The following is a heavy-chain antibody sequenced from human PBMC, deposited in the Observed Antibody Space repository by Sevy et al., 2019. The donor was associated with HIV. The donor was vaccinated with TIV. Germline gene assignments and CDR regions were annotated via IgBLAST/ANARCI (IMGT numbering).Heavy chain of an antibody. CDR1: GGTFSSYS. CDR3: ARAPYGDYTPYFDY. D-gene: IGHD4-17*01. J-gene: IGHJ4*02. CDR2: IIPIFCTP. Sequence: ASVKVSCKASGGTFSSYSLSWVRQAPGQGLEWMGGIIPIFCTPNYEQKFQGRVTFTANESTTTAYMELRNLRSEDTAVYYCARAPYGDYTPYFDYWGQGTLVTVSS. V-gene: IGHV1-69*13.